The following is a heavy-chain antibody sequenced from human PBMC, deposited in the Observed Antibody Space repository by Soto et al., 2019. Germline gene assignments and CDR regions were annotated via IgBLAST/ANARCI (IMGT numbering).Heavy chain of an antibody. D-gene: IGHD2-2*03. V-gene: IGHV4-34*01. CDR1: GGSFSGYY. Sequence: SETLSLTCAVYGGSFSGYYWSWIRQPPGKGLEWIGEVNHSGSINYNPSLKSRVTISVDTSKNQFSLKLRSVTATDTAIYYCARGNWMMLAVQGDAPDKYYLDSWSQGTLVTVSS. J-gene: IGHJ4*02. CDR3: ARGNWMMLAVQGDAPDKYYLDS. CDR2: VNHSGSI.